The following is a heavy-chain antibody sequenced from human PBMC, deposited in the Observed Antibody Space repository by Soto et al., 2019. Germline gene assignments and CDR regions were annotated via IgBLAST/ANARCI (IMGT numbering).Heavy chain of an antibody. CDR1: GFSVSSIY. CDR2: IYIGGST. Sequence: AGSLSLSCAASGFSVSSIYMSWVRQPPGKGLEWVSVIYIGGSTYYADSVKGRFTISRDNSKNTLYLQMNSMRAEDTAVYYCARDRHSGSKGAFDIWGQGTMVTVSS. V-gene: IGHV3-53*01. D-gene: IGHD1-26*01. J-gene: IGHJ3*02. CDR3: ARDRHSGSKGAFDI.